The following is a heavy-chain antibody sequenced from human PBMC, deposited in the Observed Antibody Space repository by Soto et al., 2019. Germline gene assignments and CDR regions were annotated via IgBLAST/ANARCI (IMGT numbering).Heavy chain of an antibody. CDR1: GFTFSSYD. V-gene: IGHV3-23*01. CDR3: AKSLYNDYGGTNDH. J-gene: IGHJ4*02. Sequence: EVQLLESGGGLVQPGGSLRLSCVGSGFTFSSYDMTWVRQAPGKGLEWVSSFSFYGRRDNTYYADSVKGRFTISRDNSSNTGYLQMDILRVDDTAVYYRAKSLYNDYGGTNDHWGQGTPVTVSS. CDR2: FSFYGRRDNT. D-gene: IGHD4-17*01.